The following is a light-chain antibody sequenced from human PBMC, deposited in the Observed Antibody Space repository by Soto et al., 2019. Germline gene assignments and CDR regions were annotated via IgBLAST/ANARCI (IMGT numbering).Light chain of an antibody. CDR2: DTS. CDR3: QQYYSYPRT. V-gene: IGKV3-15*01. CDR1: QSVSSN. J-gene: IGKJ4*01. Sequence: EIVMTQSPAALSVSPGERATLSCRASQSVSSNLAWYQQKPGQAPRLLIYDTSTRATGVPARFSGSGSGTDFTLTISCLQSEDFATYYCQQYYSYPRTFGGGTKVDIK.